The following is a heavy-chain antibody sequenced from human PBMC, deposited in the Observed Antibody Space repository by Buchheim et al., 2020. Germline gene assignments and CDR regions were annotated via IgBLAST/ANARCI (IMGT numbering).Heavy chain of an antibody. CDR3: ARDSSYCSGGSCYSGWIDY. V-gene: IGHV4-30-4*07. Sequence: QVQLQESGPGLVKPSQTLYLTCAVSGGSISSGGYSWSWIRQPPGKGLEWIGYIYYSGSTYYNPSLKSRVTISVDTSKNQFSLKLSSVTAADTAVYYCARDSSYCSGGSCYSGWIDYWGQGTL. CDR1: GGSISSGGYS. J-gene: IGHJ4*02. D-gene: IGHD2-15*01. CDR2: IYYSGST.